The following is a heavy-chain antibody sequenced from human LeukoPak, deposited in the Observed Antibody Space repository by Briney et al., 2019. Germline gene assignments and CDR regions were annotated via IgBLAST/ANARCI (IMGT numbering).Heavy chain of an antibody. Sequence: SETLSLTCTVSGGSISSYYWSWIRQPAGKGLEWIGRIYTSGSTNYNPSLKSRVTMSVDTSKSQFSLKLSSVTAADTAVYYCARVTMVRGVKAYMDVRGKGTTVTISS. D-gene: IGHD3-10*01. V-gene: IGHV4-4*07. CDR3: ARVTMVRGVKAYMDV. J-gene: IGHJ6*03. CDR1: GGSISSYY. CDR2: IYTSGST.